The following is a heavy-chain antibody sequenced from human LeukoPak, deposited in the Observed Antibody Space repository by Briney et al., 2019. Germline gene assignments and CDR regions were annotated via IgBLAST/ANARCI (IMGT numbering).Heavy chain of an antibody. V-gene: IGHV3-43*01. CDR1: GFTFDDYI. CDR3: AKGAEYCGDDCYLTGDYFDY. Sequence: PGGSLRLSCVASGFTFDDYIMHWVRQAPGKGLEWVSLIGWDGDATYYADSVKGRFTISRDNSKNSLYLQMNSLRTEDTALYYCAKGAEYCGDDCYLTGDYFDYWGQGTLVTVSS. D-gene: IGHD2-21*02. J-gene: IGHJ4*02. CDR2: IGWDGDAT.